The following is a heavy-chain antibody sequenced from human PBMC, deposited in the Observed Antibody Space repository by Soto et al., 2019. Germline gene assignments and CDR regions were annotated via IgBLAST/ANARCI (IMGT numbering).Heavy chain of an antibody. J-gene: IGHJ6*02. CDR3: AREGSSWLYYYYGMDV. D-gene: IGHD6-13*01. CDR2: ISYDGSNK. CDR1: GFTFSSYA. Sequence: HPGGSLRHSCAASGFTFSSYAMHWVRQAPGKGLEWVAVISYDGSNKYYADSVKGRFTISRDNSKNTLYLQMNSLRAEDTAVYYCAREGSSWLYYYYGMDVWGQGTTVTVSS. V-gene: IGHV3-30-3*01.